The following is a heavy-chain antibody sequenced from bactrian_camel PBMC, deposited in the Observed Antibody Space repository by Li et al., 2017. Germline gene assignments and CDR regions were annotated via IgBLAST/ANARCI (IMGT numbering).Heavy chain of an antibody. V-gene: IGHV3S40*01. CDR3: ATWWSVGF. Sequence: DVQLVESGGGSVQVGESLRLSCEAGGYTSTSGFMGWHREATGKDLEGVAAIYALSGANFYADSVKGRFTISRDISKNAVYLELNSLKTEDTAVYYCATWWSVGFWGQGTQVTVS. J-gene: IGHJ6*01. CDR2: IYALSGAN. CDR1: GYTSTSGF. D-gene: IGHD7*01.